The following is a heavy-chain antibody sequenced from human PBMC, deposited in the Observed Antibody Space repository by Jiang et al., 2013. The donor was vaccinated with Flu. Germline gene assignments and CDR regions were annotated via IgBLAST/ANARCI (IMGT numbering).Heavy chain of an antibody. Sequence: GGSISSYYWSWIRQPPGKELEWIGEITHSGSTNYNPSLKSRVSISVDTSMNQFSLKVNSVTAADTAVYYCARGSENSSWYLMYWGQGTQVTVSS. V-gene: IGHV4-34*01. CDR1: GGSISSYY. CDR3: ARGSENSSWYLMY. D-gene: IGHD6-13*01. CDR2: ITHSGST. J-gene: IGHJ4*02.